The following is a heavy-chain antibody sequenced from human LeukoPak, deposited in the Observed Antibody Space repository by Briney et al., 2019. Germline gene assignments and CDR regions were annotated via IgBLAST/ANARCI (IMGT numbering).Heavy chain of an antibody. CDR3: ARAYSSSGYNWFDP. V-gene: IGHV4-31*03. Sequence: PSQTLSLTCTVSGGSISSGGYYWSWIRQHPGKGLEWIGYIYYSGSTYYNPSLKSRVTISVDTSKNQFSLKLNSVTAADTAVYYCARAYSSSGYNWFDPWGQGTLVTVSS. CDR2: IYYSGST. J-gene: IGHJ5*02. D-gene: IGHD6-6*01. CDR1: GGSISSGGYY.